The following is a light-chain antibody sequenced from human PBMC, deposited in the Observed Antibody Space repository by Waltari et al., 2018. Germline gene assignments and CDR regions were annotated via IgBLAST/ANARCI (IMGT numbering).Light chain of an antibody. CDR3: QHYVRLPAT. CDR1: QSVSRS. J-gene: IGKJ1*01. Sequence: IVLTQSPGTLSLSPGERATLSCRASQSVSRSLAWYQQKPCQPPKLLISGASTRATGIPDRFTGSGSGTDFSLTISSLEPEDFAIYFCQHYVRLPATFGQGTKVEIK. V-gene: IGKV3-20*01. CDR2: GAS.